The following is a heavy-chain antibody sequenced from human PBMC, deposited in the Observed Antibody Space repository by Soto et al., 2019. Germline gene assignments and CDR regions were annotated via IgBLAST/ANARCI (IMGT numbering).Heavy chain of an antibody. J-gene: IGHJ4*02. CDR1: GFMFRSYA. Sequence: GGSLRLSCAASGFMFRSYAMHWVRQAPGKGLEWVAGIWYDGSTKYYGDSVKGRYSISRDNSKNMLDLQMNSLRAEDTAVYYCARVASSSSWHIPHFDQWGQGTLVTVS. CDR3: ARVASSSSWHIPHFDQ. V-gene: IGHV3-33*01. CDR2: IWYDGSTK. D-gene: IGHD6-13*01.